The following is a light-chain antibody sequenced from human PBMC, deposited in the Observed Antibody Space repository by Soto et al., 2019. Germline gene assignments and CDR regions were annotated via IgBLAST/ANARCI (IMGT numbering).Light chain of an antibody. V-gene: IGKV1-6*01. Sequence: IQMTQSPSSLSASVGDTVTITCRASQGIRNDLGWYQQKPGKAPKLLIHAASSLESGAPTRFSGSGSGTDFTFTISSLQAEDFATYYCLQDYSYPWTFGQGTKVEI. CDR2: AAS. J-gene: IGKJ1*01. CDR1: QGIRND. CDR3: LQDYSYPWT.